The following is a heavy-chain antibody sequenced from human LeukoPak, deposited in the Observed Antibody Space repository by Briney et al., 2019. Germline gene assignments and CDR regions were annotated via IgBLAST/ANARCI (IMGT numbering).Heavy chain of an antibody. CDR1: GGTFSGYY. V-gene: IGHV4-34*01. Sequence: SETLSLTCAVYGGTFSGYYWSWIRQPPGKGLEWIGTVYYTGKTYYNPSLKSRVTISLDTSKNQFSLKLRSVTAADTAVYYCTRGPLWVKERLFDPWGQGILVTVSS. J-gene: IGHJ5*02. D-gene: IGHD3-16*01. CDR3: TRGPLWVKERLFDP. CDR2: VYYTGKT.